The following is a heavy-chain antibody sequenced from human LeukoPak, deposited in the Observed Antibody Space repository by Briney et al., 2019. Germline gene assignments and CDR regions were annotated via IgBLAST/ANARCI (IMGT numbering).Heavy chain of an antibody. J-gene: IGHJ4*02. CDR3: ARVNLGSLDY. CDR2: TYYRSKWYY. Sequence: SQTLSLTCAISGDSVSSNSGAWNCIRQSPSRGLEWLGRTYYRSKWYYDYAVSVISRIMIKVDTSKNQFSLQLKSVTPEDTAVYSCARVNLGSLDYWGQGTLVTVSS. D-gene: IGHD3-10*01. CDR1: GDSVSSNSGA. V-gene: IGHV6-1*01.